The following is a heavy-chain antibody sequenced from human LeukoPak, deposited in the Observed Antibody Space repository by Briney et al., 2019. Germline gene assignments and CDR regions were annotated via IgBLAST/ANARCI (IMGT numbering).Heavy chain of an antibody. CDR3: AKAVEPYCSGGSCYYYYGMDV. J-gene: IGHJ6*02. Sequence: GGSLRLSCAASGFTFSSYSMNWVRQAPGKGLEWVSSISSSSSYIYYADSVKGRFTISRDNPKNTLYLQMSSLRAEDTAVYFCAKAVEPYCSGGSCYYYYGMDVWGQGTTVTVSS. D-gene: IGHD2-15*01. CDR1: GFTFSSYS. CDR2: ISSSSSYI. V-gene: IGHV3-21*04.